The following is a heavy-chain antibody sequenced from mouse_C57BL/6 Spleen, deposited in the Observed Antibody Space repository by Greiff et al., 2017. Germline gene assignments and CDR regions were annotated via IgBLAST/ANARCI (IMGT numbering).Heavy chain of an antibody. CDR3: ARRRDYDDAMDY. CDR1: GFTFSDYG. V-gene: IGHV5-15*04. J-gene: IGHJ4*01. Sequence: EVMLVESGGGLVQPGGSLKLSCAASGFTFSDYGMAWVRQAPREGPEWVAFISNLAYSIYYADTVTGRFTISRENAKNTLYLEMSSLRSEDTAMYYCARRRDYDDAMDYWGQGTSVTVSS. D-gene: IGHD2-4*01. CDR2: ISNLAYSI.